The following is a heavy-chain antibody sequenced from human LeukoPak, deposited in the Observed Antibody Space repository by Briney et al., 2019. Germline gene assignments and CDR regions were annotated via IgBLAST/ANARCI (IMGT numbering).Heavy chain of an antibody. Sequence: TSETLSLTCAVSGGSISSGDYSWSWIRQPPGKGLEWIGYMYYGGSTYSNLSLQSRVTISVDTSKNQFSLKLSSVTAADTAVYYCARGLDTNDWSDAFDIWGQGTMVTVSS. D-gene: IGHD2-21*01. CDR2: MYYGGST. V-gene: IGHV4-30-4*07. CDR3: ARGLDTNDWSDAFDI. J-gene: IGHJ3*02. CDR1: GGSISSGDYS.